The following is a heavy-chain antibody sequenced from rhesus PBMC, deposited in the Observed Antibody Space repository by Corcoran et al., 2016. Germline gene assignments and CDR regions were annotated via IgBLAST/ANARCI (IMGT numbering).Heavy chain of an antibody. CDR1: GGSISVYYY. Sequence: QVQLQESGPGLVKPSETLSLTCAVSGGSISVYYYWNWIRPPPGKGLEWIGNIYGQSASTYNNPSIKRRVTISKDTAKNQFFLKLSSVTAADTAVYYCARGYSGIWNGFDYWGQGVLVTVSS. D-gene: IGHD6-25*01. CDR2: IYGQSAST. V-gene: IGHV4S9*01. CDR3: ARGYSGIWNGFDY. J-gene: IGHJ4*01.